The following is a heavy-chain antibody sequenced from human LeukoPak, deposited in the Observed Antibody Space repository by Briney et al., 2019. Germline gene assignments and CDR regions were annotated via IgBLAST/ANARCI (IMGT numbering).Heavy chain of an antibody. J-gene: IGHJ4*02. CDR2: IKSKTDGGTT. V-gene: IGHV3-15*01. CDR3: TTDSSGYSFFDY. D-gene: IGHD3-22*01. Sequence: GGYLRLSCAASGFTFSNAWMSWVRQAPGKGLEWVGRIKSKTDGGTTDYAAPVKGRFTISRDDSKNTLYLQMNSLKTEDTAVYYCTTDSSGYSFFDYWGQGTLVTVSS. CDR1: GFTFSNAW.